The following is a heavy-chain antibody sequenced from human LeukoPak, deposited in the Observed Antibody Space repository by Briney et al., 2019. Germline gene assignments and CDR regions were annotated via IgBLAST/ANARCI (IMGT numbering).Heavy chain of an antibody. Sequence: SETLSLTCAVSGGSISSGGYSWSWIRQPPGKGLEWIGYIYHSGSTYYNPSLKSRVTISVDRSKNQFSLKLSSVTAADTAVYYCARDFGIAVAGYYYGMDVWGQGTTVTVSS. D-gene: IGHD6-19*01. V-gene: IGHV4-30-2*01. CDR1: GGSISSGGYS. CDR3: ARDFGIAVAGYYYGMDV. J-gene: IGHJ6*02. CDR2: IYHSGST.